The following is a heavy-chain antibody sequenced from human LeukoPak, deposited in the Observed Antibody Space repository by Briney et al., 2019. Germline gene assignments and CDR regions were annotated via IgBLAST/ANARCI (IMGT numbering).Heavy chain of an antibody. V-gene: IGHV3-9*01. D-gene: IGHD2-15*01. CDR3: AKDSGGIFSNWFDP. CDR2: ISWNSGSI. Sequence: PGGSLRLSCAASGFTFDDYAMHWVRQAPGKGLEWVSGISWNSGSIGYADSVKGRFTISRDNAKNSLYLQMNSLRAEDTALYYCAKDSGGIFSNWFDPWGQGTLVTVSS. J-gene: IGHJ5*02. CDR1: GFTFDDYA.